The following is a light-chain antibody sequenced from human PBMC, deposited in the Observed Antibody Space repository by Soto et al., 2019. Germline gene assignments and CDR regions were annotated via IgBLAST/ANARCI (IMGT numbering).Light chain of an antibody. CDR1: QSFRGL. CDR3: QHYNNWLGT. Sequence: EVVLTQSPVTLSLSPGEIATLSCRASQSFRGLLAWYQQKPGQAPRLLIYGASTRATGIPDRFSGSGSGTDFTLTISRLEPEDFAVYYCQHYNNWLGTFGGGTKVDIK. V-gene: IGKV3-11*01. J-gene: IGKJ4*01. CDR2: GAS.